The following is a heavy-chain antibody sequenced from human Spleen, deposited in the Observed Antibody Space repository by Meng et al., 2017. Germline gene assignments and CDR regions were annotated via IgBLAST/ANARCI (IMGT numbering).Heavy chain of an antibody. J-gene: IGHJ4*02. V-gene: IGHV3-53*04. CDR3: ARAFSSGWLNTAYYFDY. Sequence: GESLKISCAASGFTVSSNYMSWVRQAPGKGLEWVSVIYSGGSTYYADSVKGRFTISRHNSKNTLYLQMNSLRAEDTAVYYCARAFSSGWLNTAYYFDYWGQGTLVTVSS. CDR2: IYSGGST. CDR1: GFTVSSNY. D-gene: IGHD6-25*01.